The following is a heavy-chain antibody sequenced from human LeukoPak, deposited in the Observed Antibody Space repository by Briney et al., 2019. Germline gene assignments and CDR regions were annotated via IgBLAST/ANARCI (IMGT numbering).Heavy chain of an antibody. J-gene: IGHJ2*01. Sequence: SETLSLTCTVSGDSISSYSWSWIRQPPGKGLEWIGYVYYSGSTNYNPSLKSRVTISADTSKNQFSLRVRSVTAADTAVYYCARDPPQPGITAAGYFDLWGRGTLVTVSS. CDR2: VYYSGST. V-gene: IGHV4-59*01. CDR1: GDSISSYS. CDR3: ARDPPQPGITAAGYFDL. D-gene: IGHD6-13*01.